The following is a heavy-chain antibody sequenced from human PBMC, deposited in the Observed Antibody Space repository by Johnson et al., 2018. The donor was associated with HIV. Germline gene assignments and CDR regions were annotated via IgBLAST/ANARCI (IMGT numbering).Heavy chain of an antibody. CDR2: IWFDGSNK. V-gene: IGHV3-30*02. D-gene: IGHD5-24*01. J-gene: IGHJ3*02. Sequence: QVQLVESGGGLVKPGGSLRLSCAASGFTFSNYGMHWVRQAPGKGLEWVAVIWFDGSNKYYADSVKGRFTISRDNSKNTLYLQMNSLRPEDTAGYYCAKDRDGYTLGAFDIGGQGTMVTVSS. CDR1: GFTFSNYG. CDR3: AKDRDGYTLGAFDI.